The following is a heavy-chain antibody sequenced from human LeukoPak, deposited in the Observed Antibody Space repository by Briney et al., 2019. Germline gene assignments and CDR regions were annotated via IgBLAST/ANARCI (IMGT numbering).Heavy chain of an antibody. J-gene: IGHJ4*02. CDR2: INSDGSST. Sequence: GGSLRLSCAASGFTFRSYWMHWVRQAPGKGLVWVSRINSDGSSTSYADSVKGRFTISRDNAKNTLYLQMNSLRAEDTAVYYCARESERYGSGSYYSLFDYWGQGTLVTVSS. CDR1: GFTFRSYW. D-gene: IGHD3-10*01. V-gene: IGHV3-74*01. CDR3: ARESERYGSGSYYSLFDY.